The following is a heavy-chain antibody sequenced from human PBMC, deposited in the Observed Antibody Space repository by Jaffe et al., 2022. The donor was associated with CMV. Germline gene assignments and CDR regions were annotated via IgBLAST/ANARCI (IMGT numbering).Heavy chain of an antibody. J-gene: IGHJ4*02. D-gene: IGHD5-18*01. CDR1: GDSVSSNGAT. CDR3: ARLHIAMASFDS. V-gene: IGHV6-1*01. CDR2: TYYKSNWYN. Sequence: QAQLQQSGPGLVQPSQTLSLTCAISGDSVSSNGATWNWIRQSPSRGLEWLGRTYYKSNWYNDYAISVKSRITINPDPSKNQFSLQLNSVTPEDTAVYYCARLHIAMASFDSWGQGTLVTVSS.